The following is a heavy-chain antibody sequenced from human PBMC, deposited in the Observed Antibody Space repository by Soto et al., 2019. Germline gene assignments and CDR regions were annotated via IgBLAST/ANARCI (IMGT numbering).Heavy chain of an antibody. Sequence: PSQTLSLTCAISGDSVSSNSAAWNWIRQSPSRGLEWLGRTYYRSKWYNDYAVSVKSRITINPDTSKNQFSLRLNSVTPEDTAVNYCARDLLRSIVVVPAAITTVVYYYYGMDVLGQGTTVTVSS. CDR1: GDSVSSNSAA. CDR3: ARDLLRSIVVVPAAITTVVYYYYGMDV. V-gene: IGHV6-1*01. CDR2: TYYRSKWYN. D-gene: IGHD2-2*02. J-gene: IGHJ6*02.